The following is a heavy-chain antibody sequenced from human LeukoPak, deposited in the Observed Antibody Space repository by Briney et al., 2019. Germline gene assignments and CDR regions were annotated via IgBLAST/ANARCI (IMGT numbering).Heavy chain of an antibody. CDR2: IDPSGGST. V-gene: IGHV1-46*01. Sequence: GASVKVSCKASGYTFTSYYMHWVRQAPGQGLEWMGIIDPSGGSTSYAQKFQGRVTMTRDMSTSTVYMELSSLRSEDTAVYYCARGFYYDSSGYYQTFDYWGQGTLVTVSS. CDR1: GYTFTSYY. D-gene: IGHD3-22*01. J-gene: IGHJ4*02. CDR3: ARGFYYDSSGYYQTFDY.